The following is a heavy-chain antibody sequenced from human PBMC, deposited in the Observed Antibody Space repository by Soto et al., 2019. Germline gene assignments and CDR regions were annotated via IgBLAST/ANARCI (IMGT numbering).Heavy chain of an antibody. D-gene: IGHD2-21*02. CDR2: IYYSGST. CDR3: ARVRRLAYCGGDCYYDFDY. CDR1: GGSISSGGYY. V-gene: IGHV4-31*03. Sequence: PSETLSLTCTVSGGSISSGGYYWSWIRQHPGKGLEWIGYIYYSGSTYYNPSLKSRVTISVDTSKNQFSLKLSSVTAADTAVYYCARVRRLAYCGGDCYYDFDYWGQGTLVTVSS. J-gene: IGHJ4*02.